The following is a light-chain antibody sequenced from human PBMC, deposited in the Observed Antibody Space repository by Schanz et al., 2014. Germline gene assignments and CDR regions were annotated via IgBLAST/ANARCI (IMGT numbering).Light chain of an antibody. CDR1: SSDVGGYNY. J-gene: IGLJ3*02. CDR2: DVS. Sequence: QSALTQPASVSGSPGQSITISCTGTSSDVGGYNYVSWYQQYPGKAPSLMIYDVSSRPSGVSNRFSGSKSGNTASLTISGLQAEDEADYYCSSYTSNSTRVFGGGTKLTVL. CDR3: SSYTSNSTRV. V-gene: IGLV2-14*01.